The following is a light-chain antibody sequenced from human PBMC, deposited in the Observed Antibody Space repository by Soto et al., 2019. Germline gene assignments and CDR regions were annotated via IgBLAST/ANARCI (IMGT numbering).Light chain of an antibody. Sequence: QSVLTQPPSVSAAPGQKVTISCSGSRSNIGNNYVSWYQGVPGTAPKLLIHENDKRPSGIPDRFSGSKSGTSATLGITGLQTGDEADYYCETWDDSLSAGVFGGGTQLTVL. CDR2: END. CDR3: ETWDDSLSAGV. CDR1: RSNIGNNY. J-gene: IGLJ2*01. V-gene: IGLV1-51*01.